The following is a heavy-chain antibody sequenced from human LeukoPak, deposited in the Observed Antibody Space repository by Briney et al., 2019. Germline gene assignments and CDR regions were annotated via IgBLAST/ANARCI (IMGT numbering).Heavy chain of an antibody. Sequence: GGSVIFKCSGYSFTFYSFDMIRDRQAQGKGREGGSAISSSGGSTYYAVYVKGPITIYRDNSKNTLYLQMNSLKAKARAVFSCANSVVVVAARGTKATYLDDWGQGTMVTVSS. CDR3: ANSVVVVAARGTKATYLDD. V-gene: IGHV3-23*01. CDR1: SFTFYSFD. CDR2: ISSSGGST. J-gene: IGHJ4*02. D-gene: IGHD2-15*01.